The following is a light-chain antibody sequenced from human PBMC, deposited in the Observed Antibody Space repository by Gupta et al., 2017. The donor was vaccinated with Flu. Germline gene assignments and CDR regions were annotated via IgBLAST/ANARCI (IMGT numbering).Light chain of an antibody. CDR2: LNS. CDR1: QSLLHYNGYNY. CDR3: RQALQTPYT. J-gene: IGKJ2*01. Sequence: TVMTQSLLSLPVMPGEPASISCRSSQSLLHYNGYNYLDWYLQKPGQSPQLLIYLNSNRASGVPDRFSGGGSGIDFTLNVSRVEAEDVGVYYCRQALQTPYTFGQGTKLEIK. V-gene: IGKV2-28*01.